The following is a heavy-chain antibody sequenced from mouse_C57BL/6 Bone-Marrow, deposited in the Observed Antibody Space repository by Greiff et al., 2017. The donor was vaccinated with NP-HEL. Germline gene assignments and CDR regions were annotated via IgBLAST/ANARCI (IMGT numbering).Heavy chain of an antibody. CDR1: GYTFTSYW. CDR2: IDPSDSYT. V-gene: IGHV1-50*01. CDR3: ARRGYYYGSSYGVFAY. J-gene: IGHJ3*01. Sequence: QVQLQQSGAELVKPGASVKLSCKASGYTFTSYWMQWVKQRPGQGLEWIGEIDPSDSYTNYNQKFKGKATLTVDTSSSTAYMQLSSLTSEDSAVYYCARRGYYYGSSYGVFAYWGQGTLVTVSA. D-gene: IGHD1-1*01.